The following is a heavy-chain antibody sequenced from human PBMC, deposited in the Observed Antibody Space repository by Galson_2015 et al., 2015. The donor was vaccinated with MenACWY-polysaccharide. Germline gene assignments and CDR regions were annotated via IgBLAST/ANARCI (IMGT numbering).Heavy chain of an antibody. D-gene: IGHD5-18*01. J-gene: IGHJ6*02. CDR1: GLTVTAYH. CDR2: IYSGGST. CDR3: ARSTRNTFCYGIDV. V-gene: IGHV3-53*01. Sequence: SLRLSCDASGLTVTAYHMSWARQAPGEGVEWVSVIYSGGSTYYADSVEGRITISRNNSRNTLYLKMNSLRAEYMDVYYCARSTRNTFCYGIDVWGQGTTLTVSS.